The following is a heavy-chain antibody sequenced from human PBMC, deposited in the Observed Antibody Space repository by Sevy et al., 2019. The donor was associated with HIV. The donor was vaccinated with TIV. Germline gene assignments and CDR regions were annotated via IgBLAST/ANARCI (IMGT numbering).Heavy chain of an antibody. J-gene: IGHJ6*02. CDR2: INPNSGGT. V-gene: IGHV1-2*02. CDR1: GYTFTGYY. Sequence: ASVKVSCKASGYTFTGYYMHWVRQAPGQGLEWMGWINPNSGGTNYAQKFQGRVTMTRDTSISTAYMELRRLRSDDTAVYYCARDQRPNYGMDVWGQGTTVTVSS. D-gene: IGHD6-25*01. CDR3: ARDQRPNYGMDV.